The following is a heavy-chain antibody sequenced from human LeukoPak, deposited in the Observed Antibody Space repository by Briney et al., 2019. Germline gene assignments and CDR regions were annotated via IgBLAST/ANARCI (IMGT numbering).Heavy chain of an antibody. CDR3: ARHYLYGDPPAFDI. J-gene: IGHJ3*02. V-gene: IGHV4-39*01. D-gene: IGHD4-17*01. CDR2: VYYSGST. CDR1: GGSISRSSYY. Sequence: SETLSLTCTVSGGSISRSSYYWGWIRQPPGKGLEWVGSVYYSGSTYYNPSLKSRVTISRDTSKNQLSLRVTSVTAADTAMYYCARHYLYGDPPAFDIWGQGTMVTVSS.